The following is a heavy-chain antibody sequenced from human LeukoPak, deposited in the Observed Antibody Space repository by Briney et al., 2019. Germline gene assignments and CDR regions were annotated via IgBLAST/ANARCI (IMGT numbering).Heavy chain of an antibody. J-gene: IGHJ5*02. CDR3: ARGPGCSSTSCFSWFDP. V-gene: IGHV4-30-4*01. D-gene: IGHD2-2*01. CDR2: IYHSGST. CDR1: GGSISSGDYY. Sequence: SETLSLTCTVSGGSISSGDYYWSWIRQPPGKGLEWIGYIYHSGSTHFNPSLKSRVTISVDTSKNQFSLKLSSVTAADTAVYYCARGPGCSSTSCFSWFDPWGQGTLVTVSS.